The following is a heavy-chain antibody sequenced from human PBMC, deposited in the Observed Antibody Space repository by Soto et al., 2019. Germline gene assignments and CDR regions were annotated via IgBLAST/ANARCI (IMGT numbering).Heavy chain of an antibody. CDR3: AAGGGLPRYY. V-gene: IGHV4-30-2*01. D-gene: IGHD5-12*01. CDR2: IYHSGGT. Sequence: QLQLQESGSGLVKPSQTLSLTCAVSGGSICSGGYSWSWIRQPPGKGLEWIGYIYHSGGTYYNPSLKSRVTISVDRSKNQCCLKLSSVTAEDTAVYYCAAGGGLPRYYWGQGTLVTVSS. J-gene: IGHJ4*02. CDR1: GGSICSGGYS.